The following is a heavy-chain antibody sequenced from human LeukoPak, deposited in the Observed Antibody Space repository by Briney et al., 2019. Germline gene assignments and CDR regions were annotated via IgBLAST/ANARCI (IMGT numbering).Heavy chain of an antibody. CDR2: IYYSGST. CDR3: ARSGLDSRYYFGMDV. Sequence: SETLSLTCTVSGGSISSYYWSWIRQPPGGGLEWIGYIYYSGSTNYNPSLKRRVTISLDTSKSQFSLKLKSVTAADTAVYYCARSGLDSRYYFGMDVWGQGTTVTVSS. D-gene: IGHD5-12*01. J-gene: IGHJ6*02. V-gene: IGHV4-59*01. CDR1: GGSISSYY.